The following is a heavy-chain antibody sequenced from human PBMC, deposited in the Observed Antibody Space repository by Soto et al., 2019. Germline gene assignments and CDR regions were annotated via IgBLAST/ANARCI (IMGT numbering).Heavy chain of an antibody. CDR2: IKQDGSEK. D-gene: IGHD2-15*01. CDR1: GFTFSSYW. J-gene: IGHJ5*02. CDR3: ARAGYCSGGSCYWFDP. V-gene: IGHV3-7*01. Sequence: GGSLRLSCAASGFTFSSYWMSWVRQAPGKGLEWVANIKQDGSEKYYVDSVKGRFTISRDNAKNSLYLQMNSLRAEDTAVYYCARAGYCSGGSCYWFDPWGQGTLVTVSS.